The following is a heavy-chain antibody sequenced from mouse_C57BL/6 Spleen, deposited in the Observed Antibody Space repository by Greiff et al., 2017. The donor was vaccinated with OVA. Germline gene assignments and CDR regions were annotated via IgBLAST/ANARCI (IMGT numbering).Heavy chain of an antibody. CDR1: GYTFTSYW. V-gene: IGHV1-64*01. J-gene: IGHJ4*01. CDR3: AREGGCTTVVEFYAMDY. Sequence: QVQLQQPGAELVKPGASVKLSCKASGYTFTSYWMHWVKQRPGQGLEWIGMIHPNSGSTNYNEKFKSKATLTVDKSSSTAYMQLSSLTSEDSAVYYGAREGGCTTVVEFYAMDYWGQGTSVTVSS. D-gene: IGHD1-1*01. CDR2: IHPNSGST.